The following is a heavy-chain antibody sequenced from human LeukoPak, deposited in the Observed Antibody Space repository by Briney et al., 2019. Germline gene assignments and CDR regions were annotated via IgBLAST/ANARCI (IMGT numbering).Heavy chain of an antibody. V-gene: IGHV4-39*01. J-gene: IGHJ4*02. D-gene: IGHD5-18*01. CDR3: ARYKGYAPIDY. CDR1: GGSISSSSYY. Sequence: PSETLSLTCTVSGGSISSSSYYWGWIRQPPGKGLEWIGSIYYSGSTYYNPSLKSRVTISVDTSKNQFSLKLSSVTAADTAVYYCARYKGYAPIDYWGQGTLVTVSS. CDR2: IYYSGST.